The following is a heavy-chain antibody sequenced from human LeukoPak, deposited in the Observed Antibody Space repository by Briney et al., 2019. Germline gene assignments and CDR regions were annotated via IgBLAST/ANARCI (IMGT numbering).Heavy chain of an antibody. CDR1: GFTFSDYY. J-gene: IGHJ6*02. CDR3: ASQYSNYYYYGMDV. D-gene: IGHD4-4*01. Sequence: GGSLRLSCAASGFTFSDYYMSWVRQAPGKGLEWVANIKQDGSEKYYVDSVKGRFTISRDNAKNSLYLQMNSLRAEDTAVYYCASQYSNYYYYGMDVWGQGTTVTVSS. CDR2: IKQDGSEK. V-gene: IGHV3-7*01.